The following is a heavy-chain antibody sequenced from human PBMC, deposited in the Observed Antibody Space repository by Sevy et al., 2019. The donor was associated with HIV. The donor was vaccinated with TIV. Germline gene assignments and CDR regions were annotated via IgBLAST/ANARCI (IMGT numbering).Heavy chain of an antibody. CDR2: INPNSGDT. D-gene: IGHD3-3*01. V-gene: IGHV1-2*02. J-gene: IGHJ6*02. Sequence: ASVKVSCKASGYSFTAYYMHWVRQAPGHGLEWMGWINPNSGDTEYAQKFQGRVTMTTDTSINTAYMELSRLRSDETAVFYCSRDRMIFGGQGGMDVWGQGTTGTVSS. CDR3: SRDRMIFGGQGGMDV. CDR1: GYSFTAYY.